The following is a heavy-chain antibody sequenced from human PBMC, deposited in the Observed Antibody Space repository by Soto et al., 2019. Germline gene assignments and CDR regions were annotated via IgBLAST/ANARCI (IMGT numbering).Heavy chain of an antibody. V-gene: IGHV4-59*01. CDR1: GGSISSYY. Sequence: SETLSLTCTVSGGSISSYYWSWIRQPPGKGLEWIGYIYYSGSTNYNPSLKSRVTISVDTSKNQFSLKLSSVTAADTAVYYCARAVTILVRGVIRGWFASWTQGTPVPVSS. D-gene: IGHD3-10*01. J-gene: IGHJ5*01. CDR3: ARAVTILVRGVIRGWFAS. CDR2: IYYSGST.